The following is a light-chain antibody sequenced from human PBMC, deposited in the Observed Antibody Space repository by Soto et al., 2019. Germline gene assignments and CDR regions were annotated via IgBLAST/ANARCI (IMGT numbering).Light chain of an antibody. Sequence: DIQLTQSPSFLSASVGDRVTITCRASQGISSYLAWYQQKPGKAPKLLIYAASTLQSGVPSRCSGSGSGTEFTLTSSSLQPEDFATYYCQQLNSYPQTFGQGTKVDIK. CDR2: AAS. CDR1: QGISSY. J-gene: IGKJ1*01. V-gene: IGKV1-9*01. CDR3: QQLNSYPQT.